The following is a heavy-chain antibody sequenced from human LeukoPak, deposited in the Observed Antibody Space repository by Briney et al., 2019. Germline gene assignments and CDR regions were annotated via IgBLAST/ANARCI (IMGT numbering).Heavy chain of an antibody. Sequence: GASVKVSCKASGYTFTGYYMHWVRQAPGQGLEWMGWINPNSGGTNYAQKFQGRVTMTRDTSISTAYMELSRLRSDDTAVYYCARGETLDSSYYYYGMDVWGQGTTVTVSS. J-gene: IGHJ6*02. V-gene: IGHV1-2*02. CDR1: GYTFTGYY. D-gene: IGHD6-6*01. CDR3: ARGETLDSSYYYYGMDV. CDR2: INPNSGGT.